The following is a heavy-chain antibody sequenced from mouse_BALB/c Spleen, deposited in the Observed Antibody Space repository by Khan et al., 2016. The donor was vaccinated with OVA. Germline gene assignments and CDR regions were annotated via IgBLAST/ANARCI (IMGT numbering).Heavy chain of an antibody. CDR2: IYPGDGNT. J-gene: IGHJ3*01. Sequence: QVQLKQSGAELVRPGSSMKISCKASGYAFSNYWMNWVKLGPGQGLEWIGQIYPGDGNTNYNGKFKDKATLTADKSSRTAYMQLRSLTSEGCAVCFCARRGYDFFAYWGQGTLVTVAA. CDR3: ARRGYDFFAY. V-gene: IGHV1-80*01. D-gene: IGHD2-14*01. CDR1: GYAFSNYW.